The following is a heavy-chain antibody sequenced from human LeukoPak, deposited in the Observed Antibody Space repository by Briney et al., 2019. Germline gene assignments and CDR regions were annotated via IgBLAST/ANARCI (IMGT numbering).Heavy chain of an antibody. V-gene: IGHV1-2*02. CDR2: IDPNKGDT. CDR1: GYTFTDYY. J-gene: IGHJ4*02. CDR3: ARDRSITEKYSGRYFHDY. D-gene: IGHD1-26*01. Sequence: ASVKVSCKASGYTFTDYYIHWVRQAPGQGLEWMGWIDPNKGDTKCTQKFQGRVSMTRDTSFSTAYMELSRLTSDDTAVYYCARDRSITEKYSGRYFHDYWGQGSLVTVSS.